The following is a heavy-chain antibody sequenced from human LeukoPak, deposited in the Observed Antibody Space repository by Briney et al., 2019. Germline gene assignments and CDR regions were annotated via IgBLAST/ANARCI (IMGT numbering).Heavy chain of an antibody. Sequence: GGSLRLSCAASGFTFSNYWMNWVRQAPGKCLEWVSYISGGSSSTYYADSVKGRFTISRDNARNSVFLQMNSLRAEDTAVYYCARGHFGMDVWGQGTTVTVSS. D-gene: IGHD3-3*02. V-gene: IGHV3-48*04. CDR3: ARGHFGMDV. CDR1: GFTFSNYW. J-gene: IGHJ6*02. CDR2: ISGGSSST.